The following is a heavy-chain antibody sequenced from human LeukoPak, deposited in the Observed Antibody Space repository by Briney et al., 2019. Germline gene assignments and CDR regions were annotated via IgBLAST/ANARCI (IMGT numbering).Heavy chain of an antibody. CDR1: GFTVSSNY. CDR3: AGSIDY. Sequence: GGCLRLAWAAAGFTVSSNYMSSVRQATGNGLARVSVISSGGSTYYAHSVQGRFTISSDNTKNTLYLTMNTLRAEATAVYYCAGSIDYWGQGTLVTVSS. D-gene: IGHD3-10*01. V-gene: IGHV3-66*01. J-gene: IGHJ4*02. CDR2: ISSGGST.